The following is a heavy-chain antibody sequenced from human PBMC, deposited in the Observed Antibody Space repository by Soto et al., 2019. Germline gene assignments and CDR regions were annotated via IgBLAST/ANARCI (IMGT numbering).Heavy chain of an antibody. CDR2: ISYDGSNK. CDR3: ERSSEAYYDFWGFDY. Sequence: QVQLVESGGGVVQPGRSLRLSCAASGFTFSSYAMHWVRQAPGKGLEWVAVISYDGSNKYYADSVKGRFTISRDNSKNTLYLQMNSLRAEDTAVYYCERSSEAYYDFWGFDYLGQGTLVTVSS. D-gene: IGHD3-3*01. CDR1: GFTFSSYA. V-gene: IGHV3-30-3*01. J-gene: IGHJ4*02.